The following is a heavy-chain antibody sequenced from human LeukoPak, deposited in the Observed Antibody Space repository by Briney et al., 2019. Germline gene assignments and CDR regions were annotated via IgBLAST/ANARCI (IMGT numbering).Heavy chain of an antibody. Sequence: ASVKVSCKASGYTFTSYGISWVRQAPGQGLEWMGWINTNTGNPTYAQGFTGRFVFSLDTSVSTAYLQISSLKAEDTAVYYCARFSVKNTAMVINDYWGQGTLVTVSS. CDR2: INTNTGNP. V-gene: IGHV7-4-1*02. CDR3: ARFSVKNTAMVINDY. D-gene: IGHD5-18*01. CDR1: GYTFTSYG. J-gene: IGHJ4*02.